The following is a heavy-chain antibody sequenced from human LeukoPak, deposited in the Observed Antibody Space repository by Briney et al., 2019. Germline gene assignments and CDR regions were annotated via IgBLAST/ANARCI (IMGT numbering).Heavy chain of an antibody. CDR3: ARDSGYSYGPSRHRKEIHMDV. Sequence: SETLSLTCAVYGGSFSGYYWSWIRQPPGKGLEWIGEINHSGSTNYNPSLKSRVTISVDTSKNQFSLKLSSVTAADTAVYYCARDSGYSYGPSRHRKEIHMDVWGKGTTVTVSS. J-gene: IGHJ6*03. V-gene: IGHV4-34*01. CDR1: GGSFSGYY. CDR2: INHSGST. D-gene: IGHD5-18*01.